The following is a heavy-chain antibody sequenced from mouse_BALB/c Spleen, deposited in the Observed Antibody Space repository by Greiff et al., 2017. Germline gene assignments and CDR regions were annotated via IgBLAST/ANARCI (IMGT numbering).Heavy chain of an antibody. CDR2: IYPGDGDT. V-gene: IGHV1-80*01. CDR1: GYAFSSYW. J-gene: IGHJ2*01. Sequence: QVHVKQSGAELVRPGSSVKISCKASGYAFSSYWMNWVKQRPGQGLEWIGQIYPGDGDTNYNGKFKGKATLTADKSSSTAYMQLSSLTSEDSAVYFCARLLRYFDYWGQGTTLTVSS. CDR3: ARLLRYFDY. D-gene: IGHD1-1*01.